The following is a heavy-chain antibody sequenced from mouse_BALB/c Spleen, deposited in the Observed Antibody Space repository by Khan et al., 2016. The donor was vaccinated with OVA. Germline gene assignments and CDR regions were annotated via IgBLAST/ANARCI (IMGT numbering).Heavy chain of an antibody. D-gene: IGHD2-10*01. CDR1: GFSLTNYG. Sequence: VQLVETGPGLVAPSQSLSITCTISGFSLTNYGVYWIRQPPGKGLEWLVVIWSDGSTTYNSALKSRLTITKDNSKSQVFLQMNSLQTDDTAIYFCARQPYYHYNIMDYWGQGTSVTVSS. V-gene: IGHV2-6-1*01. CDR3: ARQPYYHYNIMDY. CDR2: IWSDGST. J-gene: IGHJ4*01.